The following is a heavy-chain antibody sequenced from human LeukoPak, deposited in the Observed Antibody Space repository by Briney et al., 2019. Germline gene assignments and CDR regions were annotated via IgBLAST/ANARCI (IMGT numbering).Heavy chain of an antibody. J-gene: IGHJ4*02. V-gene: IGHV3-15*01. CDR2: IQRKIDGGTT. CDR3: TTLQYYGFCSGGVDS. D-gene: IGHD3-3*01. Sequence: GGSLRLSCAGSGYTFSNAWMKWVRQAPGKGLEWVDRIQRKIDGGTTDYAAPVKGTFTISRDDSENTVYLQMNSLKTEDTAVYYCTTLQYYGFCSGGVDSWGQGALVTVSS. CDR1: GYTFSNAW.